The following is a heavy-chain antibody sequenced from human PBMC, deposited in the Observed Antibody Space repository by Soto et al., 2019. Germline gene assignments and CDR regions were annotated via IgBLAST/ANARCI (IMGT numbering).Heavy chain of an antibody. J-gene: IGHJ4*02. D-gene: IGHD5-12*01. V-gene: IGHV3-74*01. CDR1: GFTFSSYW. Sequence: GGSLRLSCAASGFTFSSYWMHWVRQAPGKGLVWVSRINSDGSSTSYADSVKGRFTISRDNAKNTLYLQMNSLRAEDTAVYYCAREVGDIVATIDYWGQGTLVTVSS. CDR2: INSDGSST. CDR3: AREVGDIVATIDY.